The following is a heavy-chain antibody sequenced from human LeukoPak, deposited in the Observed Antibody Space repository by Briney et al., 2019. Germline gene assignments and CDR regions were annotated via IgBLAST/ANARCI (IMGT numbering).Heavy chain of an antibody. CDR2: ISGRGST. V-gene: IGHV3-23*01. CDR3: AKDRTISGSTIDAY. CDR1: GFTFSTVA. J-gene: IGHJ4*02. Sequence: GGSLRLSCAASGFTFSTVAMNWVRQAPGKGLEWVSTISGRGSTYYADSVKGRFTISRDDSKNTMYLQMSSLRAEDTAVYYCAKDRTISGSTIDAYWGQGTLVTVSS. D-gene: IGHD5-12*01.